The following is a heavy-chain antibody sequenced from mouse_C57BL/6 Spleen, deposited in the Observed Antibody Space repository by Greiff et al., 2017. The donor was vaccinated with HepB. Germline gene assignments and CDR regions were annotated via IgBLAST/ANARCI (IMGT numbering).Heavy chain of an antibody. D-gene: IGHD1-1*02. J-gene: IGHJ2*01. Sequence: LVEPGASVKISCKASGYAFSSSWMNWVKQRPGKGLEWIGRIYPGDGDTNYNGKFKGKATLTADKSSSTAYMQLSSLTSEDSAVYFCARFGGYYVDYWGQGTTLTVSS. CDR2: IYPGDGDT. CDR3: ARFGGYYVDY. V-gene: IGHV1-82*01. CDR1: GYAFSSSW.